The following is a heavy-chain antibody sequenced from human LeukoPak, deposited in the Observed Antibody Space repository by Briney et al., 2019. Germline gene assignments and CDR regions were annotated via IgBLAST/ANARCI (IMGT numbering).Heavy chain of an antibody. Sequence: GASVKVSFKASGYTFTSYGISWVRQAPGQGLEWMGWISANNGNTNYVQKLQGRVTMTTDTSTSTAYLELRSLRYDDTAVYHCARDATAMVPLQGGMDVWGQGTTVTVSS. CDR1: GYTFTSYG. D-gene: IGHD5-18*01. J-gene: IGHJ6*02. CDR3: ARDATAMVPLQGGMDV. CDR2: ISANNGNT. V-gene: IGHV1-18*01.